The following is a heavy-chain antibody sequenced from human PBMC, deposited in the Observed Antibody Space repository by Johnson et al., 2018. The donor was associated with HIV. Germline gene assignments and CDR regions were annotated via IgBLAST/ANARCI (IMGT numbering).Heavy chain of an antibody. J-gene: IGHJ3*02. CDR3: ARDPVRGDSYGPTHDAFDI. CDR1: GLSFSNFG. D-gene: IGHD5-18*01. Sequence: QVQLVESGGGVVQPGKSLTLSCVGSGLSFSNFGIHWVRQAPGKGPEWVAVIWYDGSNTYYADSVKGRLTISRDNSKNTLYLQMNSLRAEDTAVYYCARDPVRGDSYGPTHDAFDIWGQGTMVTVSS. V-gene: IGHV3-33*08. CDR2: IWYDGSNT.